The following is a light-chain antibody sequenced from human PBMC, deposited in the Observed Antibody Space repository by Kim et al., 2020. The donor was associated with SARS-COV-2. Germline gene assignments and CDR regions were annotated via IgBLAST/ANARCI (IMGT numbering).Light chain of an antibody. J-gene: IGKJ1*01. Sequence: AYVGDRVTITCRASQDISRYLNWYQQKPGKAPKLLIYTASSLQSGGPSRFTGSGSETDFTLTISSLQPEDFATYYCQQTYSASRTFGQGTKVDIK. CDR2: TAS. CDR1: QDISRY. CDR3: QQTYSASRT. V-gene: IGKV1-39*01.